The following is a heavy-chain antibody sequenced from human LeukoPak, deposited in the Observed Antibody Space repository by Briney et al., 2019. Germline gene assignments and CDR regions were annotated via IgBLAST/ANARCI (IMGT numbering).Heavy chain of an antibody. CDR3: ARDQDVVVPAAMTSDY. CDR2: QDGSEK. Sequence: QDGSEKYYVDSVKGRFTISRDNAKNSLYLQMNSLRAEDTAVYYCARDQDVVVPAAMTSDYWGQGTLVTVSS. J-gene: IGHJ4*02. V-gene: IGHV3-7*01. D-gene: IGHD2-2*01.